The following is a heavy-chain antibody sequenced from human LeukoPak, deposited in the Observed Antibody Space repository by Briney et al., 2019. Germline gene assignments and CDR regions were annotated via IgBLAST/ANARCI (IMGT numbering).Heavy chain of an antibody. CDR1: GFTVSSNY. CDR2: IYSGGTT. V-gene: IGHV3-66*02. J-gene: IGHJ6*03. CDR3: ARVRGYCSTSTCQYYYYYMDV. D-gene: IGHD2-2*01. Sequence: GGSLRLSCAASGFTVSSNYMTWVRQAPGKGLEWVSIIYSGGTTYYADSVKGRFTISRDISKNTLYLQMNSLRTEDTAVYYCARVRGYCSTSTCQYYYYYMDVWGKGTTVTVSS.